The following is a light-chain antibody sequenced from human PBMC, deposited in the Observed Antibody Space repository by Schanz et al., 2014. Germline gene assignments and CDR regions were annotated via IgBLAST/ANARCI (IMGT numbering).Light chain of an antibody. Sequence: QSALTQPASVSGSPGQSITISCSGTNSDVGSYNLVSWYQHHPGKAPKLMIYEGSKRPSGVSNRFSGSKSGNTASLTISGLQAEDEADYYCCSYAGSTNLRFGGGTKLTVL. CDR3: CSYAGSTNLR. V-gene: IGLV2-23*01. J-gene: IGLJ3*02. CDR2: EGS. CDR1: NSDVGSYNL.